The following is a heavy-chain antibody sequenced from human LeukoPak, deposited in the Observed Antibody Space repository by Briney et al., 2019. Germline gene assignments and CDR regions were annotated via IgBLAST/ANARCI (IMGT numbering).Heavy chain of an antibody. CDR2: ISSSSSYI. CDR3: ARVSRQDAFDI. CDR1: GSTFSSYS. Sequence: GGSLRLSCAASGSTFSSYSMNWVRQAPGKGLEWVSSISSSSSYIYYADSVKGRFTISRDNAKNSLYLQMNSLRAEDTAVYYCARVSRQDAFDIWGQGTMVTVSS. V-gene: IGHV3-21*01. D-gene: IGHD2/OR15-2a*01. J-gene: IGHJ3*02.